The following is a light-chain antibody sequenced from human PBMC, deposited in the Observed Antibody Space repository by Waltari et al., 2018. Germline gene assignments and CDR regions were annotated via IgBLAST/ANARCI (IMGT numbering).Light chain of an antibody. V-gene: IGKV3-15*01. CDR2: YTS. J-gene: IGKJ1*01. Sequence: EMVMTQTPATLSVSPAEPATLSCRASQSFSGSLAWYQQRPGQTPRLLIYYTSNRATDIPARFSGSGSGTEFALTISGVQSEDVAVYYCQQYKSWPWTFGQGTKVEIK. CDR3: QQYKSWPWT. CDR1: QSFSGS.